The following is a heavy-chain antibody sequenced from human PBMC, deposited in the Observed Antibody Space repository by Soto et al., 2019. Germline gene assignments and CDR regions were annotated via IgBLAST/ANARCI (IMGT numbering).Heavy chain of an antibody. Sequence: SETLSLTCTVSGGSISSGGYYWSWIRQHPGKGLEWIGYIYYSGSTYYNPSLKSRVTISVDTSKNQFSLKLSSVTAADTAVYYCARGPYCSSTSCYTAAFDIWGQGTMVTVSS. J-gene: IGHJ3*02. D-gene: IGHD2-2*02. V-gene: IGHV4-31*03. CDR2: IYYSGST. CDR1: GGSISSGGYY. CDR3: ARGPYCSSTSCYTAAFDI.